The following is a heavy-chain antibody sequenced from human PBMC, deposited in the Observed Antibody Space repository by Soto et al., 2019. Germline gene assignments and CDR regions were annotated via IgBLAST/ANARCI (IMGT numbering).Heavy chain of an antibody. Sequence: QVQLVQSGAEVKKPGSSVKVSCKDSGGTFSSYAISWVRQAPGQGLEWMGGIIPIFGTANYAQKFQGRVTITADESTSTAYMELSSLRSEDTAVYYCARAPSESGGYVGIYYGMDVWGQGTTVTVSS. CDR3: ARAPSESGGYVGIYYGMDV. J-gene: IGHJ6*02. CDR1: GGTFSSYA. V-gene: IGHV1-69*01. D-gene: IGHD5-12*01. CDR2: IIPIFGTA.